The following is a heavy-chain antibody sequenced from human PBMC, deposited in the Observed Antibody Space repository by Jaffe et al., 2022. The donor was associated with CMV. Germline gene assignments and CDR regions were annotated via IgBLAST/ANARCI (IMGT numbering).Heavy chain of an antibody. Sequence: QVQLVESGGGVVQPGRSLRLSCAASGFTFSSYGMHWVRQAPGKGLEWVAVIWYDGSNKYYADSVKGRFTISRDNSKNTLYLQMNSLRAEDTAVYYCARGAEIVVVITGPFDYWGQGTLVTVSS. V-gene: IGHV3-33*01. D-gene: IGHD3-22*01. CDR3: ARGAEIVVVITGPFDY. J-gene: IGHJ4*02. CDR1: GFTFSSYG. CDR2: IWYDGSNK.